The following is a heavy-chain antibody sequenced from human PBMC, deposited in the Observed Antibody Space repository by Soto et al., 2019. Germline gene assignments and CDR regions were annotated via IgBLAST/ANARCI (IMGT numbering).Heavy chain of an antibody. V-gene: IGHV3-21*06. J-gene: IGHJ4*02. CDR3: ARESGDLTSNFDY. CDR1: GFTFTRYS. CDR2: ISSTTNYI. Sequence: GGSLRLSCAASGFTFTRYSMNWVRQAPGKGLEWVSSISSTTNYIYYGDSMKGRFTISRDNAKNSLYPEMNSLRAEDTAVYYCARESGDLTSNFDYWGQGTLVTVSS. D-gene: IGHD3-10*01.